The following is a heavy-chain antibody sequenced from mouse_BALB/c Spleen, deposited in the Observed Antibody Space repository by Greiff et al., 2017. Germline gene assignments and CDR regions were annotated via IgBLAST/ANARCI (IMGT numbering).Heavy chain of an antibody. CDR2: INPYNDGT. V-gene: IGHV1-14*01. Sequence: VQLKESGPELVKPGASVKMSCKASGYTFTSYVMHWVKQKPGQGLEWIGYINPYNDGTKYNEKFKGKATLTSDKSSSTAYMELSSLTSEDSAVYYCARGYYGSSYGAMDYWGQGTSVTVSS. CDR1: GYTFTSYV. J-gene: IGHJ4*01. CDR3: ARGYYGSSYGAMDY. D-gene: IGHD1-1*01.